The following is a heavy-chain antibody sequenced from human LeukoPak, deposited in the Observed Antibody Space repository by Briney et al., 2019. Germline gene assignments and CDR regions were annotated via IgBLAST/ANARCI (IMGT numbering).Heavy chain of an antibody. CDR1: GGSFSGYY. Sequence: SETLSLTCAVYGGSFSGYYWSWIRHPPGKGLEWIGEIIHSGGTNFHPSLKSRVTISVDTSKNQFSLKLSSVSAADADVYYCARGSWEVSMAMTTGTIFPLDVWGQGTTVTVSS. V-gene: IGHV4-34*01. D-gene: IGHD4-17*01. CDR3: ARGSWEVSMAMTTGTIFPLDV. CDR2: IIHSGGT. J-gene: IGHJ6*02.